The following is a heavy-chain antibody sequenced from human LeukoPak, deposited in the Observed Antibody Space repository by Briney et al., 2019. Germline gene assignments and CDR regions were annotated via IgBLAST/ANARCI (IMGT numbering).Heavy chain of an antibody. CDR3: ARARGLGAVAAANWFDP. Sequence: ASVTVSCKASGYTFTSYYMHWVRQAPGQGLEWMGIINPSGGSTIYAQKFQGRVTMAEDTSTDTAYMELRSLRSDDTAVYYCARARGLGAVAAANWFDPWGQGTLVTVSS. CDR2: INPSGGST. V-gene: IGHV1-46*01. J-gene: IGHJ5*02. CDR1: GYTFTSYY. D-gene: IGHD6-19*01.